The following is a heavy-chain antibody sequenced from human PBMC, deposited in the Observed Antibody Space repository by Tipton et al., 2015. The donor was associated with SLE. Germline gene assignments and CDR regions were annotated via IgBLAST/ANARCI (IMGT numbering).Heavy chain of an antibody. CDR3: ARARLSMVAAFDI. Sequence: TLSLTCTVSGGSISSGGYYWGWIRQPPGKGLEWIGSIYYSGSTYYNPSLKSRVTISVDTSKNQFSLKLSSVTAADTAVYYCARARLSMVAAFDIWGQGTMVTVSS. D-gene: IGHD3-10*01. CDR2: IYYSGST. V-gene: IGHV4-39*07. J-gene: IGHJ3*02. CDR1: GGSISSGGYY.